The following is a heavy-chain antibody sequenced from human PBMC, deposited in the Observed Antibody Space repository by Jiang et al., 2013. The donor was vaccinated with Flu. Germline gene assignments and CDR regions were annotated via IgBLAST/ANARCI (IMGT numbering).Heavy chain of an antibody. V-gene: IGHV1-69*01. CDR2: IIPIFGTA. Sequence: SGAEVKKPGSSVKVSCKASGGTFSSYAISWVRQAPGQGLEWMGGIIPIFGTANYAQKFQGRVTITADESTSTAYMELSSLRSEDTAVYYCARVGYSNYSTVIEYYYYYGMDVWGQGTTVTVSS. D-gene: IGHD4-11*01. CDR1: GGTFSSYA. J-gene: IGHJ6*02. CDR3: ARVGYSNYSTVIEYYYYYGMDV.